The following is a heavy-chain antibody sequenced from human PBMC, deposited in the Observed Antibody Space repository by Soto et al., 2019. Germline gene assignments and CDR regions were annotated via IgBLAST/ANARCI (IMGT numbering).Heavy chain of an antibody. CDR2: IYYSGST. CDR1: GGSISSGGYY. J-gene: IGHJ4*02. D-gene: IGHD2-15*01. CDR3: AREGYCSGGSCYGIFDY. Sequence: ASETLSLTCTVSGGSISSGGYYWSWIRQHPGKGLEWIGYIYYSGSTYYNPSLKSRVTISVDTSKNQFSLKLSSVTAADTAVYYCAREGYCSGGSCYGIFDYWGQGTLVTVSS. V-gene: IGHV4-31*03.